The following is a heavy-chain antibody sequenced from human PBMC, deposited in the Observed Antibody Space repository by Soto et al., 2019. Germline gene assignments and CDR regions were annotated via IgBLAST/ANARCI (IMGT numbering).Heavy chain of an antibody. CDR1: GFTFSGYE. V-gene: IGHV3-48*03. J-gene: IGHJ5*01. Sequence: GGSLRLSCAASGFTFSGYEMNWVRQAPGKGLEWISYISGSGSSTYYADYVKGRFTISRDNSKNAVHLQMNSLRAEDTAIYYCEKGKISTTTYPSFDSWGRGTLVTVSS. CDR3: EKGKISTTTYPSFDS. D-gene: IGHD1-26*01. CDR2: ISGSGSST.